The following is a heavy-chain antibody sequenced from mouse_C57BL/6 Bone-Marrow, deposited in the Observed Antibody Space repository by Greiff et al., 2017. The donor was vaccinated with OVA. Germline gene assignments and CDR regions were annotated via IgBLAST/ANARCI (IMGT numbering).Heavy chain of an antibody. CDR3: TTPIYYGNYGGVY. CDR1: GFNIKDDY. J-gene: IGHJ2*01. V-gene: IGHV14-4*01. CDR2: IDPENGDT. Sequence: EVQLQQSGAELVRPGASVKLSCTASGFNIKDDYMHWVKQRPEQGLEWIGWIDPENGDTEYASKFQGKATITADTSSNTAYLQLSSLTSEDTAVYYCTTPIYYGNYGGVYWGQGTTLTVSS. D-gene: IGHD2-1*01.